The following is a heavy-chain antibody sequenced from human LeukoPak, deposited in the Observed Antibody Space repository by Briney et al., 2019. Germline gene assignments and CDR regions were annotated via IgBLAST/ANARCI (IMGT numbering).Heavy chain of an antibody. D-gene: IGHD5-12*01. CDR1: GFTFADYG. J-gene: IGHJ4*02. V-gene: IGHV3-20*04. CDR2: INFNGGDT. CDR3: AKGGRDIVATMRF. Sequence: PGGSRRLSCAASGFTFADYGMAWVRQRPGKGLEWVAGINFNGGDTGYADSVRGRFIISRDNARNSLYLQMNSLRADDTALYYCAKGGRDIVATMRFWGQGTLVTLSS.